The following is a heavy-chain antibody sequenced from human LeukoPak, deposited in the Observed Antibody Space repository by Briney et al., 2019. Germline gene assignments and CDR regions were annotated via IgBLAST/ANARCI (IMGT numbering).Heavy chain of an antibody. D-gene: IGHD4-23*01. Sequence: PSETLSLTCAVSGYSISSGYYWGWIRQPPGKGVEWIGSIYHSGTTYYNPSLKSRVTISVDTSKTQFSLKLTSVTAADTAVYYCARDYCGTSFFDYWGQGTLVTVSS. CDR2: IYHSGTT. J-gene: IGHJ4*02. CDR3: ARDYCGTSFFDY. V-gene: IGHV4-38-2*02. CDR1: GYSISSGYY.